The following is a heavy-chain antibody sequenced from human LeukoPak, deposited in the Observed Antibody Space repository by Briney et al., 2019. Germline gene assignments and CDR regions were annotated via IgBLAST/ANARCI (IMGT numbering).Heavy chain of an antibody. Sequence: PGGSLRLSCAASGFTFSSYGMHWVRQAPGKGLEWVAVIWYDGSNKYYADSAKGRFTISRDNSKNTLYLQMNSLRAEDTAVYYCARGSGNSGYDDYYYYYGMDVWGQGTTVTVSS. CDR1: GFTFSSYG. CDR3: ARGSGNSGYDDYYYYYGMDV. V-gene: IGHV3-33*01. CDR2: IWYDGSNK. J-gene: IGHJ6*02. D-gene: IGHD5-12*01.